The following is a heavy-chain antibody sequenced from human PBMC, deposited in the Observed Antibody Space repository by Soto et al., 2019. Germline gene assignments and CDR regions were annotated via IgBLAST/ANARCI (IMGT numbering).Heavy chain of an antibody. J-gene: IGHJ4*02. D-gene: IGHD3-3*01. CDR1: GGSISSGGYY. CDR3: ARAPREGILEWLPDFDY. V-gene: IGHV4-31*03. Sequence: SETLSLTCTVSGGSISSGGYYWSWIRQHPGKGLEWIGYIYYSGSTYYNPSLKSRVTISVDTSKNQFSLKLSSVTAADTAVYYCARAPREGILEWLPDFDYWGQGTLVTVSS. CDR2: IYYSGST.